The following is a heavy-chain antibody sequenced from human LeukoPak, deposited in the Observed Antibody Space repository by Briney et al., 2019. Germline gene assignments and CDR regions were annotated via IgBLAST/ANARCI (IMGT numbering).Heavy chain of an antibody. CDR3: AREGSASDYSDFDS. Sequence: GGPLRLPCRSCGFTFRRYWMTWLPRSPGKALVGVANINQDGSEENYMDAVKGQFTISTNNAKNSLFLQMNSLKADDTAVYYCAREGSASDYSDFDSWGQGTMVTVSS. CDR2: INQDGSEE. D-gene: IGHD3-10*01. J-gene: IGHJ3*01. V-gene: IGHV3-7*04. CDR1: GFTFRRYW.